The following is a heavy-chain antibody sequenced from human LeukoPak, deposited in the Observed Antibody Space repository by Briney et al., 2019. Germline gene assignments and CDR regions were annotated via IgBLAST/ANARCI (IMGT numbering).Heavy chain of an antibody. Sequence: GGSRRFSCAASGFTVSSNYMSWVRQAPGKGLEWVSVIYSGGSTYYADFVKGRFTISRNTSKNTLYLQMNSLRAEDTAVYYCARESRYYVSRDAFDIWGQGTMVTVSS. CDR2: IYSGGST. CDR3: ARESRYYVSRDAFDI. D-gene: IGHD3-22*01. J-gene: IGHJ3*02. CDR1: GFTVSSNY. V-gene: IGHV3-53*01.